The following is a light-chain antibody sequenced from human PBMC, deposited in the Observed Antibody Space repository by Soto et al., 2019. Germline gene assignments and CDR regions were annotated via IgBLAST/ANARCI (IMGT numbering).Light chain of an antibody. J-gene: IGKJ2*01. CDR2: GAS. CDR3: QQYNNWPLYT. Sequence: EIVMTQSPATLSVSPGERATLSCRASQSVSSNLAWYQQKPGQAPRLLIYGASTRATGIPARFSGSGSGTEFTLTISSRQSEDFAGYYCQQYNNWPLYTFGQGTKLEIK. CDR1: QSVSSN. V-gene: IGKV3-15*01.